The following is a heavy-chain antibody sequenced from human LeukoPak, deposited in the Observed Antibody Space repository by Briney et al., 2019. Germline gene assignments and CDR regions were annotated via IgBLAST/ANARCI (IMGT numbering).Heavy chain of an antibody. V-gene: IGHV4-39*01. Sequence: PSETLSLTCTVSGGSISSYYWGWIRQPPGKGLEWIGNMYYSGSTYYNPSLKSRVTISVDTSKNQSSLKLSSVTSADTAVYYCARQDFWSGYYAFDMWGQGTMVTVSS. D-gene: IGHD3-3*01. J-gene: IGHJ3*02. CDR2: MYYSGST. CDR1: GGSISSYY. CDR3: ARQDFWSGYYAFDM.